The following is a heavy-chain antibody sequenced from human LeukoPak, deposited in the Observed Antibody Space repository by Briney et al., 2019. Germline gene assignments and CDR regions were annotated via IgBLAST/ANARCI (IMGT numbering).Heavy chain of an antibody. V-gene: IGHV1-2*02. Sequence: GASVKVSCKASGYTFTGYYMHWVRQAPGQGLEWMGWINPNSGGTNYAQKFQGRVTMTRDTSISTAYMELSRLRSDDTAVYYCARVLPQSYCSSTSCYWRFGLNNWFDPWGQGTLVTVSS. J-gene: IGHJ5*02. D-gene: IGHD2-2*01. CDR2: INPNSGGT. CDR1: GYTFTGYY. CDR3: ARVLPQSYCSSTSCYWRFGLNNWFDP.